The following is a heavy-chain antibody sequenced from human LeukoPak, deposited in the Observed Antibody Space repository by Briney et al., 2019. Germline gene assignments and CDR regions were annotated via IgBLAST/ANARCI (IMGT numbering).Heavy chain of an antibody. J-gene: IGHJ4*02. CDR3: ARGPANSRYVSDY. V-gene: IGHV1-69*13. CDR1: GGTFSSYA. D-gene: IGHD2/OR15-2a*01. CDR2: IIPIFGTA. Sequence: SVKVSCKASGGTFSSYAISWVRQAPGQGLEWMGGIIPIFGTANYAQKFQGRVTITADESTSTAYMELSSLRSEDTAVYYCARGPANSRYVSDYWGQGTLVTVSS.